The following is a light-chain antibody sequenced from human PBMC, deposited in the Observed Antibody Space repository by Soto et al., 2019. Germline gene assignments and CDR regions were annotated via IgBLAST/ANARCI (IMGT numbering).Light chain of an antibody. J-gene: IGKJ1*01. Sequence: IGMTQSPGPLSVSPGERATLSCRASQSVSVNLAWYQQKPGQAPRLLIYGVSTRATGIPARFSGSESGTEFTLTISSLQSEDFAVYYCQQYGSSSWTFGQGTKVDIK. V-gene: IGKV3-15*01. CDR3: QQYGSSSWT. CDR2: GVS. CDR1: QSVSVN.